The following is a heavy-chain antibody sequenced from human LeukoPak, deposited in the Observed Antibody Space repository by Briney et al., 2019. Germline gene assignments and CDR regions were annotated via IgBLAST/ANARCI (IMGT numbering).Heavy chain of an antibody. CDR2: IYSGGST. Sequence: GGSLRLSCATSGFTLSDYYMNWVRLAPGKGLEWVSVIYSGGSTYYADSVKGRFTISRDNSKNTLYLQMNSLRAEDTAVYYCARYVHYYDSSGYSTYYFDYWGQGTLVTVSS. CDR1: GFTLSDYY. D-gene: IGHD3-22*01. J-gene: IGHJ4*02. CDR3: ARYVHYYDSSGYSTYYFDY. V-gene: IGHV3-53*01.